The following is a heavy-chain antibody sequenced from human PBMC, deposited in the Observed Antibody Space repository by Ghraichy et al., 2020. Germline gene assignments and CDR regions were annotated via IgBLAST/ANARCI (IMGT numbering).Heavy chain of an antibody. D-gene: IGHD6-19*01. Sequence: SETLSLTCTVSGGSISSYYWSWIRQPPGKGLEWIGYIYYSGSTNYNPSLKSRVTISVDTSKNQFSLKLSSVTAADTAVYYCARGISGWYYGVYYYYYYMDVWGKGTTVTVSS. V-gene: IGHV4-59*01. CDR1: GGSISSYY. J-gene: IGHJ6*03. CDR3: ARGISGWYYGVYYYYYYMDV. CDR2: IYYSGST.